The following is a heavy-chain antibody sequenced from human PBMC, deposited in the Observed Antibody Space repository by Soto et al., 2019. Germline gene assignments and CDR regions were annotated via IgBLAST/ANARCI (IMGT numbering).Heavy chain of an antibody. Sequence: GASVKVSCKASGGTFSSYAISWVRQAPGQGLEWMGGIIPIFGTANYAQKFQGRVTITADESTSTAYMELSSLRSEDTAVYYCARDDLASRLVRGYYYYGMDVWGQGTTVTV. V-gene: IGHV1-69*13. J-gene: IGHJ6*02. CDR1: GGTFSSYA. CDR2: IIPIFGTA. D-gene: IGHD6-6*01. CDR3: ARDDLASRLVRGYYYYGMDV.